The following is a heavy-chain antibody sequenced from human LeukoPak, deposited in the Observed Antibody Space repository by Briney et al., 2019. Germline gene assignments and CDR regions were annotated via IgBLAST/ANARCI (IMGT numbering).Heavy chain of an antibody. CDR2: ITPSGGST. CDR3: ARGGSGGKDWFDP. V-gene: IGHV1-46*01. D-gene: IGHD5-12*01. CDR1: GYTFTSYY. Sequence: ASVKVSCKASGYTFTSYYMRWVRQAPGQGLEWMGIITPSGGSTSYAQKFRGRVTMTTDTSTSTVYMELSSLRSEDTAVYYCARGGSGGKDWFDPWGQGTLVTVSS. J-gene: IGHJ5*02.